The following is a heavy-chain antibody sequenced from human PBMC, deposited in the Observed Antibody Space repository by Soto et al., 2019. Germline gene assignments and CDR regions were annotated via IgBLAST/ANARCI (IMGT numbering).Heavy chain of an antibody. CDR3: ATSGSGWYLY. J-gene: IGHJ4*02. D-gene: IGHD6-19*01. Sequence: QVQLVQSGAEVKKPGASVKVSCKASGYTFTSSDINWVRQATGQGLEWMGWMNPNNGNTGYAQEFQGRVTMTRDTSITTAYMELSSLTSDDTAICYCATSGSGWYLYWGQGTLVTVSS. V-gene: IGHV1-8*01. CDR2: MNPNNGNT. CDR1: GYTFTSSD.